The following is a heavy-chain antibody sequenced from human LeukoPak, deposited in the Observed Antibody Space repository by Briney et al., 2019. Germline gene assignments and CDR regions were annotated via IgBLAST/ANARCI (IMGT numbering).Heavy chain of an antibody. V-gene: IGHV3-23*01. Sequence: GGSLRLSCEASGFTFSGYAMCWVRQAPGGGLGWVSGIIVGGDITYYANSVKGRFTIPRDNSKNTLYLQMNRQRADDTAVYYCAKLGGQEVYNYYVGVWGKGTTVAVS. CDR2: IIVGGDIT. CDR3: AKLGGQEVYNYYVGV. D-gene: IGHD3-16*01. J-gene: IGHJ6*03. CDR1: GFTFSGYA.